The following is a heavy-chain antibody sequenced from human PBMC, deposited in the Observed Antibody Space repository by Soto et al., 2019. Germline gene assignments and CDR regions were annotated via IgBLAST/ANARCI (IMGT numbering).Heavy chain of an antibody. J-gene: IGHJ6*03. CDR2: ISGSGGST. V-gene: IGHV3-23*01. D-gene: IGHD3-16*02. CDR3: AKRDGSWGSYRRNYYYYYYMDV. Sequence: PGGSLRLSCAASGFTFSSYAMSWVRQAPGKGLEWVSAISGSGGSTYYADSVKGRFTISRDNSKNTLYLQMNSLRAEDTAVYYCAKRDGSWGSYRRNYYYYYYMDVWGKGTTVTVSS. CDR1: GFTFSSYA.